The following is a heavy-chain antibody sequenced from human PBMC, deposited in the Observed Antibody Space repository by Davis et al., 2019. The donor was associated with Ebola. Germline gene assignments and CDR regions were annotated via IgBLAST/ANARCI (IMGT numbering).Heavy chain of an antibody. J-gene: IGHJ4*02. CDR1: GYTLTGYY. CDR2: IHPNSGDT. D-gene: IGHD1-1*01. Sequence: ASVKVSCKASGYTLTGYYMHWVRQAPGQGLEWMGWIHPNSGDTGYPQKFQGRVTMTRDTSINTAYMEVTRLTSDDTAIYYCAREGHQLESGSYGYWGQGTLVTVSS. V-gene: IGHV1-2*02. CDR3: AREGHQLESGSYGY.